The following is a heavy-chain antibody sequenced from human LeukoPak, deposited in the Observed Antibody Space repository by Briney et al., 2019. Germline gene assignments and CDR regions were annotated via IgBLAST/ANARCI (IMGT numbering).Heavy chain of an antibody. J-gene: IGHJ4*02. D-gene: IGHD6-6*01. Sequence: PGGSLRLSCAASGFTFSSYGMSWVRQAPGKGLEWVSAISGSGGSTYYADSVKGRFTISRDHSKNTLYLQMNTLRAEDTAVYYCAAHPSSAYWGRGTLVTVSS. V-gene: IGHV3-23*01. CDR2: ISGSGGST. CDR3: AAHPSSAY. CDR1: GFTFSSYG.